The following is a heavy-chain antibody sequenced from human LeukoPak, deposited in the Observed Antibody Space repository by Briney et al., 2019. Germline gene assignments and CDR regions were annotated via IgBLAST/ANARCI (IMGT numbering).Heavy chain of an antibody. Sequence: ASVKVSCKASGGTFSSYAISWVRQAPGQGLEWMGRIIPILGIANYAQKFQGRVTITADKSTSTAYMELSSLRSEDTAVYYCARDGYGDSFDYWGQGTLVTVSS. CDR1: GGTFSSYA. CDR3: ARDGYGDSFDY. D-gene: IGHD4-17*01. CDR2: IIPILGIA. V-gene: IGHV1-69*04. J-gene: IGHJ4*02.